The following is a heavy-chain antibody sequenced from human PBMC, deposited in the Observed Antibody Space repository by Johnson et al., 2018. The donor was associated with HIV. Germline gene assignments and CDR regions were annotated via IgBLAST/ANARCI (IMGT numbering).Heavy chain of an antibody. CDR1: GFTFSSYA. CDR3: AKIITGTTYDALDL. CDR2: IHYDGSNK. Sequence: QVQLVESGGGVVQPGRSLRLSCAASGFTFSSYAMHWVRQAPGKGLEWVAVIHYDGSNKYYADSVKGRFTISRDNSENTVYVQMNSLRTEDTGMYYCAKIITGTTYDALDLWGQGTMVTVSS. V-gene: IGHV3-30*04. J-gene: IGHJ3*01. D-gene: IGHD1-20*01.